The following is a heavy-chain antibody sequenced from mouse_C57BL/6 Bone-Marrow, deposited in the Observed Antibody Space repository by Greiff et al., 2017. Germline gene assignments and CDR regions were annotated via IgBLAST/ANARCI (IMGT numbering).Heavy chain of an antibody. D-gene: IGHD1-1*01. CDR2: IHPNSGST. CDR3: ARDAYYYGSSYWYFDV. V-gene: IGHV1-64*01. CDR1: GYTFTSYW. J-gene: IGHJ1*03. Sequence: QVQLQQPGAELVKPGASVKLSCKASGYTFTSYWMHWVKQRPGQGLEWIGMIHPNSGSTNYNEKFKSKATLTVDKSSSTAYMQLSSLTSEDSAVYYCARDAYYYGSSYWYFDVWGTGTTVTVSS.